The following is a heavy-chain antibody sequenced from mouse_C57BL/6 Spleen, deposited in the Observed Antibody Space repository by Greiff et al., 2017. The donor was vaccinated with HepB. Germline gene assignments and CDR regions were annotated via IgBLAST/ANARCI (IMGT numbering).Heavy chain of an antibody. CDR2: IDPETGGT. CDR1: GYTFTDYE. D-gene: IGHD2-5*01. J-gene: IGHJ3*01. CDR3: TREAYYSNYVAWFAY. V-gene: IGHV1-15*01. Sequence: VQLQQSGAELVRPGASVTLSCKASGYTFTDYEMHWVKQTPVHGLEWIGAIDPETGGTAYNQKFKGKAILTADKSSSTAYMELRSLTSEDSAVYYCTREAYYSNYVAWFAYWGQGTLVTVSA.